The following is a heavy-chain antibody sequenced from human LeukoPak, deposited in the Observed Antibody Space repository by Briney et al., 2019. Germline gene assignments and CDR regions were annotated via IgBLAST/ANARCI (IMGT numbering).Heavy chain of an antibody. Sequence: PGGSLRLSCAASGFTFSSYGMHWVRQAPGKGLEWVAVIWYDGSNKYYADSVKGRFTISRDNSKNTLYLQMNSLRAEDTAVYYCAKLPISPAAGADYWGQRTLVTVSS. CDR1: GFTFSSYG. CDR2: IWYDGSNK. V-gene: IGHV3-33*06. D-gene: IGHD6-13*01. J-gene: IGHJ4*02. CDR3: AKLPISPAAGADY.